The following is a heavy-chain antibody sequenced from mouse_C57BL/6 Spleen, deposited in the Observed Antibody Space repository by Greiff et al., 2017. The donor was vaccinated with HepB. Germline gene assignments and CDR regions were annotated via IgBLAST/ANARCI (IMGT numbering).Heavy chain of an antibody. CDR2: INPNNGGT. V-gene: IGHV1-26*01. Sequence: EVQLQQSGPELVKPGASVKISCKASGYTFTDYYMNWVKQSHGKSLEWIGDINPNNGGTSYNQKFKGKATLTVDKSSSTAYMELRSLTSEDSAVYYCARRGSGGFAYWGQGTLVTVSA. CDR1: GYTFTDYY. J-gene: IGHJ3*01. CDR3: ARRGSGGFAY. D-gene: IGHD3-2*02.